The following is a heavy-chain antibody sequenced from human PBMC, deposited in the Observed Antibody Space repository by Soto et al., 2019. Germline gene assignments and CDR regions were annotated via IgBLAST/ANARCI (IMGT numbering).Heavy chain of an antibody. CDR2: INSSGSDI. V-gene: IGHV3-7*01. J-gene: IGHJ5*02. Sequence: GGSLRLSCAASGFTFSSSWMSWVRQAPGKRLEWVADINSSGSDILYVDSVKGRFTISRDNAKNSLYLQMNSLRAEDTAVYYCARSPTPNWFDPWGQGTLVTVSS. CDR1: GFTFSSSW. CDR3: ARSPTPNWFDP.